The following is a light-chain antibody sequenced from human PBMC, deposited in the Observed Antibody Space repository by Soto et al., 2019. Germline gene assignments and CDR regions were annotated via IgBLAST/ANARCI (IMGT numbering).Light chain of an antibody. J-gene: IGKJ2*01. Sequence: EIVLTQSPGTLSLSPGERATLSCRASQSVSSSYLAWYQQKPGQSPRLLIYDASSRATGIADRFSGSGSGTDFAVTISRLEPEDFAVYFCQQYGSSPYTLGQGTKLEIK. CDR2: DAS. CDR1: QSVSSSY. V-gene: IGKV3-20*01. CDR3: QQYGSSPYT.